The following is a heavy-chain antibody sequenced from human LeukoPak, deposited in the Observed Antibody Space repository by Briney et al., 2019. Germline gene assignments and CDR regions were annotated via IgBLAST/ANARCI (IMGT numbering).Heavy chain of an antibody. CDR1: GYTFTGYY. Sequence: ASVNVSCKSSGYTFTGYYMHWVRQAPGQGLEWMGWINPNGGGTNYAQKFQGRVTMTRDTSISTAYMELSRLRSDDTAVYYCARPIYDSSGYYYGYFDYWGQGTLVTVSS. V-gene: IGHV1-2*02. CDR2: INPNGGGT. CDR3: ARPIYDSSGYYYGYFDY. D-gene: IGHD3-22*01. J-gene: IGHJ4*02.